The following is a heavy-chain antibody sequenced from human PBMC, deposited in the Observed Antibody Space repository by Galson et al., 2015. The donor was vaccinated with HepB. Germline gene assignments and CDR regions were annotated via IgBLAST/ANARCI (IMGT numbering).Heavy chain of an antibody. CDR3: ARDFSWAVDV. Sequence: SLRLSCAASGFTFSSYGMHWVRQAPGKGLEWVAVISYDGSNKYYADSVKGRFTISRDNSKNTPYLQMNSLRAEDTAVYRCARDFSWAVDVWGQGTTVTVFS. CDR1: GFTFSSYG. D-gene: IGHD1-26*01. J-gene: IGHJ6*02. V-gene: IGHV3-30*03. CDR2: ISYDGSNK.